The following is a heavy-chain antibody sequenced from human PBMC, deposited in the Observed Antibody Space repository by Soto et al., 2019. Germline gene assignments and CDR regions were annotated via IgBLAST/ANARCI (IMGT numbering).Heavy chain of an antibody. Sequence: SETLSLTCTVSGGSINSYYWGWVRQPPGKGLEWIGYISYSGSTSNNPSLTGRVTISVDTSKNQFSLKVSSVTAADTAVYYCARNTNIGHNWNYFDYWGQGTLVTVSS. CDR2: ISYSGST. J-gene: IGHJ4*02. CDR3: ARNTNIGHNWNYFDY. V-gene: IGHV4-59*01. CDR1: GGSINSYY. D-gene: IGHD1-1*01.